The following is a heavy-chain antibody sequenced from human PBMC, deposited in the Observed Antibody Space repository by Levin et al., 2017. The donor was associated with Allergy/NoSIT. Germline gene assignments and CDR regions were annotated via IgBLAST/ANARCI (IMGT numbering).Heavy chain of an antibody. CDR3: ARRGHSGYDGDY. CDR1: GFIFGDYG. Sequence: SGGSLRLSCLASGFIFGDYGMSWFRQAPGKGLEWVGLIRSKAHGGTKQYAASVKGRFSISRDDSKSIAHLQMDSLKTEDTAVYFCARRGHSGYDGDYWGQGTLVAVSS. CDR2: IRSKAHGGTK. J-gene: IGHJ4*02. D-gene: IGHD5-12*01. V-gene: IGHV3-49*03.